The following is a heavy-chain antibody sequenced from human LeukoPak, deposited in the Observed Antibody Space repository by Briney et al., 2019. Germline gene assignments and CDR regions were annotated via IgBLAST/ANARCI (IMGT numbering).Heavy chain of an antibody. CDR2: IYHSGST. CDR3: ARAPQIYSSSWYSDY. CDR1: GGSISSGGYY. Sequence: SETLSLTCTVSGGSISSGGYYWSWIRQPPGKGLEWIGYIYHSGSTYYNPSLKSRVTISVDRSKNQFSLKLSSVTAADTAVYYCARAPQIYSSSWYSDYWGQGTLVTVSS. V-gene: IGHV4-30-2*01. J-gene: IGHJ4*02. D-gene: IGHD6-13*01.